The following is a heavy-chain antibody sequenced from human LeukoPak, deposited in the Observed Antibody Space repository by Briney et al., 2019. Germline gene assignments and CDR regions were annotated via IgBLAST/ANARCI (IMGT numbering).Heavy chain of an antibody. CDR1: GFTFSSYA. Sequence: GGSLTLSCAASGFTFSSYAMSWVRQAPGKGLEWVAVISYDGSNKYYADSVKGRFTISRDNSKNTLYLQMNSLRAEDTAVYYCARVLIPQYDSSGYYYGELDYWGQGTLVTVSS. D-gene: IGHD3-22*01. V-gene: IGHV3-30-3*01. CDR3: ARVLIPQYDSSGYYYGELDY. CDR2: ISYDGSNK. J-gene: IGHJ4*02.